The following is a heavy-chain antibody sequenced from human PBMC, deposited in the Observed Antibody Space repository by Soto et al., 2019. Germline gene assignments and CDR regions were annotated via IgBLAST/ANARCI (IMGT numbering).Heavy chain of an antibody. CDR1: GGSMSSGGYS. V-gene: IGHV4-30-2*01. CDR3: ARDYDSSGSFDY. Sequence: PSXTLSLTCAVSGGSMSSGGYSWSWIRQPPGKGLEWIGYIYHSGSTYYDPSLKSRVTISVDRSKNQFSLKLSSVTAADTAVYYCARDYDSSGSFDYWGQGTLVTVSS. J-gene: IGHJ4*02. CDR2: IYHSGST. D-gene: IGHD3-22*01.